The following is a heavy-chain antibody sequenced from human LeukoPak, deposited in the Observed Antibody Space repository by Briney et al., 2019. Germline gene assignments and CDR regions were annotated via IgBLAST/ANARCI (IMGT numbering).Heavy chain of an antibody. D-gene: IGHD3-10*01. J-gene: IGHJ6*02. CDR3: AREITMVRGVIFYGMDV. CDR2: INAGNGNT. CDR1: GYTFTIYA. V-gene: IGHV1-3*01. Sequence: ASVKVSCKASGYTFTIYAMNWVRQAPGQRLEWMGWINAGNGNTKYSQKFQGRVTITRDTSASTVYMELSSLRSEDTAVYYCAREITMVRGVIFYGMDVWGQGTTVTVSS.